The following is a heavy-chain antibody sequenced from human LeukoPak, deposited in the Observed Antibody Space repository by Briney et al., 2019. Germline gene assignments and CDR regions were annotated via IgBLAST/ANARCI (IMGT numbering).Heavy chain of an antibody. D-gene: IGHD3-3*02. V-gene: IGHV4-39*01. J-gene: IGHJ4*02. CDR3: ARHAGAFKDY. Sequence: SETLSLTCTVSGGSISSGGYYWSWIRQHPGKGLEWIGYIYYSGSTYYNPSLKSRVTISVDTSKNQFSLKLSSVTAADTAVYYCARHAGAFKDYWGQGTLVTVSS. CDR2: IYYSGST. CDR1: GGSISSGGYY.